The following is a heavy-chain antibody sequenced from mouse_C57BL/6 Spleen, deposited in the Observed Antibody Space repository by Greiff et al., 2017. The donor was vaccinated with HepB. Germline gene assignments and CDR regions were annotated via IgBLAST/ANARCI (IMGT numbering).Heavy chain of an antibody. J-gene: IGHJ3*01. CDR2: INPNNGGT. D-gene: IGHD1-1*02. CDR3: SRVAVGYPAWFAY. CDR1: GYTFTDYY. Sequence: EVQLQQSGPELVKPGASVKISCKASGYTFTDYYMNWVKQSHGKSLEWIGDINPNNGGTSYNQKVKGKATLTVDKSSSTAYMELRSLTSEDSAVYYCSRVAVGYPAWFAYWGQGTLVTVSA. V-gene: IGHV1-26*01.